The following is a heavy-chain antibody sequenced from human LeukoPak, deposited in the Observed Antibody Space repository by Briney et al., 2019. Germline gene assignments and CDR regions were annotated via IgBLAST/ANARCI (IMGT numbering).Heavy chain of an antibody. Sequence: SETLSLTCAVYGGSLSDYYWSWIRQSPGKGLEWIGEISHRGRTYYNLSLKSRVTISIDTSKNQFSLKLSSVIAADTAVYYCARDREGYDRSDFPFFDNWGQGTLVTVSS. CDR1: GGSLSDYY. CDR2: ISHRGRT. D-gene: IGHD3-22*01. J-gene: IGHJ4*02. CDR3: ARDREGYDRSDFPFFDN. V-gene: IGHV4-34*01.